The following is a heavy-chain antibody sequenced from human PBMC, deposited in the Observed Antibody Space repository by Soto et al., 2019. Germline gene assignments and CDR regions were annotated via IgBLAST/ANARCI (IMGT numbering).Heavy chain of an antibody. Sequence: ASVKVSCKASGYTFSSYAMHWVRQAPGQRLEWMGWINAGYGNTKSSQKFQDRVTISRDTSASTAYMELTSLRSEDTAVYYCARDTGYGTFDFWGQGTWVTVSS. CDR1: GYTFSSYA. V-gene: IGHV1-3*01. CDR2: INAGYGNT. CDR3: ARDTGYGTFDF. J-gene: IGHJ4*02. D-gene: IGHD1-1*01.